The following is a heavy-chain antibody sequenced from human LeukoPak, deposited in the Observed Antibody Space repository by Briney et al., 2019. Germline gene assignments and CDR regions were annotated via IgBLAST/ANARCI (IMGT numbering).Heavy chain of an antibody. CDR2: ICYSGST. CDR1: DGSISSGGYY. D-gene: IGHD6-13*01. J-gene: IGHJ5*02. V-gene: IGHV4-31*03. Sequence: SETLSLTCTVSDGSISSGGYYWSWIRQHPGKGLEWIGYICYSGSTYYNPSLKSRVTISVDTSKNQFSLKLSSVTAADTAVYYCARAYELSSSWYENWFDPWGQGTLVTVSS. CDR3: ARAYELSSSWYENWFDP.